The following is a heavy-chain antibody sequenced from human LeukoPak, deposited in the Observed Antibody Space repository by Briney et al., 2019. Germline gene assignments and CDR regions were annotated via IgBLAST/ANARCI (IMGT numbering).Heavy chain of an antibody. CDR1: GFTFVDYA. J-gene: IGHJ6*03. V-gene: IGHV3-9*01. Sequence: PGGSLRLSCAASGFTFVDYAMHWVRQAPGKGLEWVSGISWNSGSIGYADSVKGRFTISRDNAKNSLYLQMNSLRAEDTALYYCAKDLRNYYYYIDVWGKGNTVTVSS. CDR3: AKDLRNYYYYIDV. CDR2: ISWNSGSI.